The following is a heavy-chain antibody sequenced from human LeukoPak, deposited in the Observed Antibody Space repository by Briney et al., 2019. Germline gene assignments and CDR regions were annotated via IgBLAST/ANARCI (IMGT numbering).Heavy chain of an antibody. V-gene: IGHV3-21*01. CDR2: ISSSSSYI. CDR1: GFTFSSYS. D-gene: IGHD6-19*01. Sequence: GGSLRLSCAASGFTFSSYSMTWVRQAPGKGLEWVSSISSSSSYIYYADSVKGRFTISRDNAKNSLYLQMNSLRAEDTAVYYCARDRVSGAFDIWGQGTMVTVSS. J-gene: IGHJ3*02. CDR3: ARDRVSGAFDI.